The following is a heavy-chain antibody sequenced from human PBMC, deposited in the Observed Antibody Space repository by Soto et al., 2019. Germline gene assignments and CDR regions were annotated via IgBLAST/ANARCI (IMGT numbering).Heavy chain of an antibody. V-gene: IGHV3-21*01. D-gene: IGHD2-21*02. CDR3: ASDPRYCGGDWYFDY. CDR2: ISSKSSYK. CDR1: GFTFSSYS. J-gene: IGHJ4*02. Sequence: EVQLVESGGDLVKPGGSLRLSCAASGFTFSSYSMSWVRQAPGKGLEWVSSISSKSSYKYFADSMKDRFTISRDNAKNSLYLQMNSLRVEDTYVYYCASDPRYCGGDWYFDYWGQGTLVTVSS.